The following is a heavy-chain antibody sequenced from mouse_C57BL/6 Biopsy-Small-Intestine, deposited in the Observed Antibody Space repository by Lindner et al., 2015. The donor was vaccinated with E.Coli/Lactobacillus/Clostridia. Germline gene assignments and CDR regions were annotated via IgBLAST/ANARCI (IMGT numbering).Heavy chain of an antibody. Sequence: EVQLQESGPELVKPGASVKMSCKASGYTFTDYNMHWVKQSHGKSLEWIGYINPNNGGTGYNQKFKGKATLTVNKSSSTAYMELRSLTSEDSAVYYCARKGIYDGYYFAYWGQGTLVTVSA. V-gene: IGHV1-22*01. CDR3: ARKGIYDGYYFAY. CDR2: INPNNGGT. D-gene: IGHD2-3*01. CDR1: GYTFTDYN. J-gene: IGHJ3*01.